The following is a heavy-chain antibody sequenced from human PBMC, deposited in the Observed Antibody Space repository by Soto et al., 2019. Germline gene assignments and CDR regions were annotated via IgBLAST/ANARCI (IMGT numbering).Heavy chain of an antibody. J-gene: IGHJ5*02. V-gene: IGHV5-10-1*04. CDR3: ARQHRDWFDP. Sequence: PGESLKISCKGSGYSFTSYWVSWVRQMPGKGLEWMGRIDPSDSYINYSPSFQGQVTISADKSISTAYLQWSSLKASDTAMYYCARQHRDWFDPWGQGTLVTVSS. CDR2: IDPSDSYI. CDR1: GYSFTSYW.